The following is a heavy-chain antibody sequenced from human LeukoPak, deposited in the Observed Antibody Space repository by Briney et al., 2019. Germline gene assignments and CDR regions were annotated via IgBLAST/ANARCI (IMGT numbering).Heavy chain of an antibody. CDR3: ARGGQGDGYSADEAFDV. J-gene: IGHJ3*01. CDR2: TYYRSKWYN. V-gene: IGHV6-1*01. CDR1: GDSVVSNSTA. Sequence: SQTLSLTCVISGDSVVSNSTACNWIRQSPSRGLEWLGRTYYRSKWYNDYAVSVKSRIIINPDTSKNQFSLQLNSVTPEDTAVYYCARGGQGDGYSADEAFDVWGQGTMVTVSS. D-gene: IGHD5-24*01.